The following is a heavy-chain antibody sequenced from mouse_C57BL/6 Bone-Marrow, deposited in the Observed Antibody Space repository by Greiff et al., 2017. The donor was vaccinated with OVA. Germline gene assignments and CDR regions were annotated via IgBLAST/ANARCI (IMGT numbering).Heavy chain of an antibody. CDR1: GYTFTSYW. J-gene: IGHJ3*01. Sequence: VQLQQPGAELVKPGASVKLSCKASGYTFTSYWMHWVKQRPGQGLEWIGMIHPNSGSTNYNEKFKSKATLTVDKSSSTAYMQLSSLTSEDSAVYYCAVYDGYCSWFAYWGQGTLVTVSA. CDR3: AVYDGYCSWFAY. CDR2: IHPNSGST. D-gene: IGHD2-3*01. V-gene: IGHV1-64*01.